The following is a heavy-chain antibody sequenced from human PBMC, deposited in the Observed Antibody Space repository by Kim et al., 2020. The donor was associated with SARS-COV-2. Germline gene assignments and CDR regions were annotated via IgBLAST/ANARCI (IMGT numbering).Heavy chain of an antibody. CDR2: IYYSGST. Sequence: SETLSLTCTVSGGSVSSGSYYWSWIRQPPGKGLEWIGYIYYSGSTNYNPSLKSRVTISVDTSKNQFSLKLSSVTAADTAVYYCARDPGGYYYDSSGRAGWFDPWGQGTLVTVSS. CDR1: GGSVSSGSYY. D-gene: IGHD3-22*01. J-gene: IGHJ5*02. CDR3: ARDPGGYYYDSSGRAGWFDP. V-gene: IGHV4-61*01.